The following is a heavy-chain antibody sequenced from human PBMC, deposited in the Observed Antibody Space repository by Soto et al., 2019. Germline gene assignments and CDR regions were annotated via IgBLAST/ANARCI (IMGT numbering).Heavy chain of an antibody. CDR2: ISYDGSHK. CDR1: GFTFSNYA. Sequence: QVQLVESGGGVVQPGSSLRLSCQGSGFTFSNYAWHWVRQAPGKGLEWVAVISYDGSHKYYADSVKGRFTISRDNSNNMLYLQMDSLRAEDTAVYYCAKDGAPRYCSRSSCHPAGAYWGQGTLVTVSS. D-gene: IGHD2-15*01. V-gene: IGHV3-30*18. J-gene: IGHJ4*02. CDR3: AKDGAPRYCSRSSCHPAGAY.